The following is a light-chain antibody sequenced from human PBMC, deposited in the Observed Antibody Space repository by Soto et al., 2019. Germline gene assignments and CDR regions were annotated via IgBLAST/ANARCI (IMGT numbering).Light chain of an antibody. V-gene: IGKV3-15*01. CDR1: QSVSSY. J-gene: IGKJ5*01. Sequence: EILLTQCPATLSLSPGERATLSCRSSQSVSSYLAWSQQKPGQPPRLLIYGASSRVDGIPARFSGSASGTEYTLTISSLTSEDFAVYSCQQYNYWPPSPVAQGTRLESK. CDR2: GAS. CDR3: QQYNYWPPSP.